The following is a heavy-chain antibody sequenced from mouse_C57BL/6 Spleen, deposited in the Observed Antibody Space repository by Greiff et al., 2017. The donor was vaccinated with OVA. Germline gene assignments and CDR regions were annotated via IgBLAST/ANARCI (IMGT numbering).Heavy chain of an antibody. CDR1: GYTFTSYW. V-gene: IGHV1-61*01. Sequence: QVQLQQPGAELVRPGSSVKLSCKASGYTFTSYWMDWVKQRPGQGLEWIGNIYPSDSETHYNQKFKDKATLTVDKSSSTAYMQLSSLTSEDSAVYYCARSGQLRPHYFDYWGQGTTLTVSS. CDR3: ARSGQLRPHYFDY. CDR2: IYPSDSET. J-gene: IGHJ2*01. D-gene: IGHD3-2*02.